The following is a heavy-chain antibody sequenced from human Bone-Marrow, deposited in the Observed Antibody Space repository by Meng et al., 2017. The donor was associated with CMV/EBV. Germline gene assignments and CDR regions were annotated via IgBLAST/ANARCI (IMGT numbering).Heavy chain of an antibody. J-gene: IGHJ4*02. CDR2: ISAYNGNT. V-gene: IGHV1-18*01. CDR1: GYTFTSYG. D-gene: IGHD3-22*01. CDR3: AVTYYYDSSGYYSFDY. Sequence: VPLVQAGAEVKKPGDSVKGSCKASGYTFTSYGISWVRQAPGQGLEWMGWISAYNGNTNYAQKLQGRVTMTTDTSTSTAYMELRSLRSDDTAVYYCAVTYYYDSSGYYSFDYWGQGTLVTVSS.